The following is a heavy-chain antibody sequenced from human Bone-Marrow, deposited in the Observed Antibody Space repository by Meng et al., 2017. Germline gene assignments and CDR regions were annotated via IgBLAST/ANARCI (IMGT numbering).Heavy chain of an antibody. D-gene: IGHD3-9*01. CDR3: ARGYDILTGYGVKYNWFDT. V-gene: IGHV1-2*02. CDR2: INHNSGGT. Sequence: ASVKVSSKASGYTFIGYYMHWVRQAPGQGLEWMGWINHNSGGTNNAQKFQGRVTMTRDTYISTVYMELNRLRSDDTDVYYCARGYDILTGYGVKYNWFDTWGQGTLVTVSS. CDR1: GYTFIGYY. J-gene: IGHJ5*02.